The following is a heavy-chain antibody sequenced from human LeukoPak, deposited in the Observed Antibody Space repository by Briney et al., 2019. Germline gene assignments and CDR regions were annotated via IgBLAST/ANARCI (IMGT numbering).Heavy chain of an antibody. V-gene: IGHV4-59*01. D-gene: IGHD1-1*01. CDR1: GGSISSYY. Sequence: SETLSLTCTVSGGSISSYYWSWIRQPPGKGLEWIGYIYYSGSTNYNPSLKSRVTISVDTSKNQFSLKLSSVTAADTAVYYCARAGQRHNRGDYFDYWGQGTLVTVSS. CDR2: IYYSGST. J-gene: IGHJ4*02. CDR3: ARAGQRHNRGDYFDY.